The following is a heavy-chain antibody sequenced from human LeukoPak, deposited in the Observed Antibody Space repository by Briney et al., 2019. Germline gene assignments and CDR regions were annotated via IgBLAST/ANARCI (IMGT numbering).Heavy chain of an antibody. CDR2: ISAYNGNT. D-gene: IGHD3-16*01. CDR1: GYTFISYG. V-gene: IGHV1-18*01. CDR3: ARGGYDYLWGSSPDAFDI. Sequence: GASVKVSCKASGYTFISYGISWVRQAPGQGLEWMGWISAYNGNTNYAQKVQGRVTMTTDTSTSTAYMELRSLRSDDTAVYYCARGGYDYLWGSSPDAFDIWGQGTMVTVSS. J-gene: IGHJ3*02.